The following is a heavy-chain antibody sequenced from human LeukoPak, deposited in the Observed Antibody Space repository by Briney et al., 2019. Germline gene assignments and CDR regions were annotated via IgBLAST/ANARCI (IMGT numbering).Heavy chain of an antibody. CDR3: ARGRAARRGNYYYYYMDV. Sequence: SETLSLTCAVSGGSISSSNWWSWVRQPPGKGLEWIGEIYHSGSTNYNPSLKSRVTISVDKSKNQFSLKLSSVTAADTAVYYCARGRAARRGNYYYYYMDVWGKGTTDTVSS. CDR2: IYHSGST. CDR1: GGSISSSNW. J-gene: IGHJ6*03. V-gene: IGHV4-4*02. D-gene: IGHD6-6*01.